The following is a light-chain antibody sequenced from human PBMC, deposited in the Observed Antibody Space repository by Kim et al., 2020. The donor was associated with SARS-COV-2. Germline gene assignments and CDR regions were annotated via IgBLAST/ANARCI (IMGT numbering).Light chain of an antibody. J-gene: IGLJ3*02. CDR2: LNSDGSH. CDR1: SGHIGYA. V-gene: IGLV4-69*01. Sequence: QPVLTQSPSASASLGASVRLTCTLSSGHIGYAIAWHQQQPEKGPRYLMKLNSDGSHNKGDGIPDRFSGSSSGAERYLTISSLQSEDEADYYCQTWGTGIWVFGGGTQLTVL. CDR3: QTWGTGIWV.